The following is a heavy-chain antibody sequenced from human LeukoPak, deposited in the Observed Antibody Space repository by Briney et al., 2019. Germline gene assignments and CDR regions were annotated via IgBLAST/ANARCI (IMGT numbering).Heavy chain of an antibody. CDR3: TRDLGDMAAGVFYDY. V-gene: IGHV1-18*01. J-gene: IGHJ4*02. CDR1: GYSFTTFG. D-gene: IGHD6-19*01. Sequence: GASVKVSCEASGYSFTTFGISWVRQAPGQGLEWMGWISAYSTYTGNTNYAQKFQGRVLMTTDTSTNIAYMELRSLRSDDTAVYYCTRDLGDMAAGVFYDYWGQGTLVTVSS. CDR2: ISAYSTYTGNT.